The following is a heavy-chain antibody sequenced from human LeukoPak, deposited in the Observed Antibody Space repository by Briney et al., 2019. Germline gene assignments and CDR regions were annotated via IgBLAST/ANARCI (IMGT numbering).Heavy chain of an antibody. Sequence: GASVKVSCTASGYTFTSYGISWVRQAPGQGLELMGWISVYNGNTNYAQKLQGRVTMTTDTSTSTAYMELRSLRSDDTAVYYCARDTEYYYDSSGYPPFDYWGQGTLVTVSS. CDR1: GYTFTSYG. CDR3: ARDTEYYYDSSGYPPFDY. V-gene: IGHV1-18*01. CDR2: ISVYNGNT. D-gene: IGHD3-22*01. J-gene: IGHJ4*02.